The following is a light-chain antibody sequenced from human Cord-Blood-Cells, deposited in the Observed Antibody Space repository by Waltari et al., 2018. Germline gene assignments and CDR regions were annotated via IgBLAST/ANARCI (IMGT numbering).Light chain of an antibody. CDR2: WAY. Sequence: DIVMTQSPDSLAVSLGERATINCKSSQSVLYSSNNKNYLAWYQQKPGQPPKLLIYWAYTRESGVPDRFSGSGSGTEFTLTISSLQAEDGAVYYCQEYYSTPHFGGGTKVEIK. CDR1: QSVLYSSNNKNY. J-gene: IGKJ4*01. V-gene: IGKV4-1*01. CDR3: QEYYSTPH.